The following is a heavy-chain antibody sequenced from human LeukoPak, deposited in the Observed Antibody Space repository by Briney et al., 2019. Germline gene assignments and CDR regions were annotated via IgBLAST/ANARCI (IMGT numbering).Heavy chain of an antibody. D-gene: IGHD2-8*02. CDR1: AASISSSTYY. CDR2: ISYSGST. Sequence: SETLSLTCTLSAASISSSTYYWGWIRQPPGKGLEWIGCISYSGSTYYHPSLTSRLTISVYTSKNQFSLRLRSVTAADTALYYCARDLVEVCAASNWVDPWGQGTLVTVSS. CDR3: ARDLVEVCAASNWVDP. J-gene: IGHJ5*02. V-gene: IGHV4-39*01.